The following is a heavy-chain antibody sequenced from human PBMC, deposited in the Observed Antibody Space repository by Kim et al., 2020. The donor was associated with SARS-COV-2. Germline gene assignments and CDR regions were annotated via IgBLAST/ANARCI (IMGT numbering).Heavy chain of an antibody. V-gene: IGHV3-23*01. J-gene: IGHJ4*01. D-gene: IGHD3-3*01. CDR3: AKEVGNYNFWNGYYFDF. CDR1: GFTLSHNA. CDR2: ITASGGNT. Sequence: GGSLRLSCTASGFTLSHNAMTWVRQTPGKGLEWVSAITASGGNTYYADSVKGRFTTSRDNSKVTLYLHLSSLRAEDTALYYSAKEVGNYNFWNGYYFDF.